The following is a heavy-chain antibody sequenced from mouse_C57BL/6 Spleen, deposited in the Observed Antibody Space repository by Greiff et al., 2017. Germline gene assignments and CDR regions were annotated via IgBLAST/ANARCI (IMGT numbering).Heavy chain of an antibody. Sequence: QVTLQESGPGILQSSQTLSLTCSFSGFSLSTSGMGVSWIRQPSGKGLEWLAHIYWDDDKRYNPSLKIRLTISKDTSRNQVFLKITSVDTADTASYYYARRAGGNPLYYAMDYWGQGTSVTVSS. CDR1: GFSLSTSGMG. CDR3: ARRAGGNPLYYAMDY. J-gene: IGHJ4*01. CDR2: IYWDDDK. D-gene: IGHD1-1*02. V-gene: IGHV8-12*01.